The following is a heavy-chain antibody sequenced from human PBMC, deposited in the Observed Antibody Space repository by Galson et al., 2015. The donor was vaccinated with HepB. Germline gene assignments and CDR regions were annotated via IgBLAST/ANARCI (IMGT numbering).Heavy chain of an antibody. CDR2: ISSSSSYI. Sequence: SLRLSCAASGFTFSSYSMNWVRQAPGKGLEWVSSISSSSSYIYYADSVKGRFTISRDNAKNSLYLQMNSLRAEDTAVYYCARDKDTMVQGPPGPWGQGTLVTVSS. J-gene: IGHJ5*02. CDR3: ARDKDTMVQGPPGP. D-gene: IGHD3-10*01. V-gene: IGHV3-21*01. CDR1: GFTFSSYS.